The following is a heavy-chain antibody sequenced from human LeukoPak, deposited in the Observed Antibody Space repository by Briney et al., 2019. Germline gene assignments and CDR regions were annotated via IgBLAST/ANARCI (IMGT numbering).Heavy chain of an antibody. CDR2: IYYSGST. D-gene: IGHD4-17*01. CDR1: GGSVSSSSYY. J-gene: IGHJ4*02. CDR3: ARVQTTVTTWGAWSYYFDY. V-gene: IGHV4-39*07. Sequence: SETLSLTCTVSGGSVSSSSYYWGWIRQPPGKGLEWIGSIYYSGSTYYNPSLKSRVTISVDTSKNQFSLKLSSVTAADTAVYYCARVQTTVTTWGAWSYYFDYWGQGTLVTVSS.